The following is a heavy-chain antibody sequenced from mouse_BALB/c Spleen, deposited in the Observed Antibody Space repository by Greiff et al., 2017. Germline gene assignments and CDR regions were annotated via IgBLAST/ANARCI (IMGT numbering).Heavy chain of an antibody. V-gene: IGHV14-3*02. Sequence: EVKVEESGAELVKPGASVKLSCTASGFNIKDTYMHWVKQRPEQGLEWIGRIDPANGNTKYDPKFQGKATITADTSSNTAYLQLSSLTSEDTAVYYCARGWYYGSSYVFAYWGQGTLVTVSA. CDR3: ARGWYYGSSYVFAY. CDR2: IDPANGNT. CDR1: GFNIKDTY. J-gene: IGHJ3*01. D-gene: IGHD1-1*01.